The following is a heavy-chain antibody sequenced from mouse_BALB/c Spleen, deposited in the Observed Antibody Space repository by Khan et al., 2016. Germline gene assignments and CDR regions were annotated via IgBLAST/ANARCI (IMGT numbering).Heavy chain of an antibody. Sequence: QVRLQQSGAELVKPGASVKLSCKASGYTFTNYYMYWVKQRPGQGLEWIGEINPSNGGTNFNEKFKSKATLTVDKSSSTAYMQLSSLTSEDSAVYYCTRGLHYFDYWGQGTTLTVSS. CDR2: INPSNGGT. CDR1: GYTFTNYY. V-gene: IGHV1S81*02. J-gene: IGHJ2*01. CDR3: TRGLHYFDY.